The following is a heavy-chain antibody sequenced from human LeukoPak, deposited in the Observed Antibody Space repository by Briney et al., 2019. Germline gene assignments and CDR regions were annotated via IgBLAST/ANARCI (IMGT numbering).Heavy chain of an antibody. D-gene: IGHD2-15*01. V-gene: IGHV3-21*03. CDR1: GFTFSSYS. Sequence: PGGSLRLSCAASGFTFSSYSMNWVRQAPGKGLEWVSSISSSSSYIYYADSVKGRFTISRDNAKNSLHLQMNSLRAEDTTVYYCARGVVVAATPWDDAFDIWGQGTMVTVSS. J-gene: IGHJ3*02. CDR3: ARGVVVAATPWDDAFDI. CDR2: ISSSSSYI.